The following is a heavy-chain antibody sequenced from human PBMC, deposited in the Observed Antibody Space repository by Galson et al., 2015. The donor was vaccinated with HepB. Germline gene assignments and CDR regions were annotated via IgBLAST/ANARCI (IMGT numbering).Heavy chain of an antibody. CDR3: ARDLSREYQLRWFDP. D-gene: IGHD2-2*01. CDR2: IIPILGIA. V-gene: IGHV1-69*04. Sequence: SVKVSCKASGGTFSSYTISWVRQAPGQGLEWMGRIIPILGIANYAQKFQGRVTITADKSTSTAYMELSSLRSEDTAVYYCARDLSREYQLRWFDPWGQGTLVTVSS. J-gene: IGHJ5*02. CDR1: GGTFSSYT.